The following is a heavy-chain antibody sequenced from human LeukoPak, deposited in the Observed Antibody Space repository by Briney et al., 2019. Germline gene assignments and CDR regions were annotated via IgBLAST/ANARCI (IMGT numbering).Heavy chain of an antibody. D-gene: IGHD6-19*01. CDR3: ARQAVAGIRGWFDP. CDR2: INPSGGST. CDR1: GYTFTSYY. J-gene: IGHJ5*02. Sequence: ASVKVSCKASGYTFTSYYMHWVRQAPGQGLEWMGIINPSGGSTSYAQKFQGRVTITADKSTSTAYMELSSLRSEDTAVYYCARQAVAGIRGWFDPWGQGTLVTVSS. V-gene: IGHV1-46*01.